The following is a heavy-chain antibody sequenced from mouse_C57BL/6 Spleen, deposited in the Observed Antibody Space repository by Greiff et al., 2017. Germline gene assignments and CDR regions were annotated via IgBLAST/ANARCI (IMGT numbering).Heavy chain of an antibody. J-gene: IGHJ1*03. Sequence: QVQLQQPGAELVMPGASVKLSCKASGYTFPSYWMHWVKRRPGQGLEWIGEIDPSDSYTNYNQKFKGKSPLTVDKSSSTAYMQLSSLTSEDSAVYYCVALITTVVARYFYVWGTGTTVTVSS. CDR1: GYTFPSYW. CDR2: IDPSDSYT. D-gene: IGHD1-1*01. V-gene: IGHV1-69*01. CDR3: VALITTVVARYFYV.